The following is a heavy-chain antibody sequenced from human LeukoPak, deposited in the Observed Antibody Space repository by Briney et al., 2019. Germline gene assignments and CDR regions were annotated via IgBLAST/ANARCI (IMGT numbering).Heavy chain of an antibody. CDR3: ARGRIIRGYFDY. Sequence: GGSLRLSCAASEFTFSRFAMHWVRQAPGKGLEWVAVISYDGNNKYYADSVKGRFTISRDNSKNTLYMQMSSLRAEDTALYYCARGRIIRGYFDYWGQGTLVTVSS. J-gene: IGHJ4*02. CDR2: ISYDGNNK. D-gene: IGHD2/OR15-2a*01. V-gene: IGHV3-30-3*01. CDR1: EFTFSRFA.